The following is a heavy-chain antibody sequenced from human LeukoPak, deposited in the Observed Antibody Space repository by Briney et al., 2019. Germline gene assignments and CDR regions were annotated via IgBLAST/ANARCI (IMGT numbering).Heavy chain of an antibody. CDR2: ISSSSSYI. D-gene: IGHD6-6*01. J-gene: IGHJ4*02. CDR3: ARDQYSQVDFDY. CDR1: GFTFSSYS. Sequence: GGPLRLSCAASGFTFSSYSMNWVRQAPGKGLEWVSSISSSSSYIYYADSVKGRFTISRDNAKNSLYLQMNSLRAEDTAVYYCARDQYSQVDFDYWGQGTLVTVSS. V-gene: IGHV3-21*01.